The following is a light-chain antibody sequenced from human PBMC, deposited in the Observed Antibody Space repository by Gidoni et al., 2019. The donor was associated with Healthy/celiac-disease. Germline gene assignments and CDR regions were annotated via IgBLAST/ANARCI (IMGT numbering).Light chain of an antibody. CDR1: QSISSW. CDR3: QQYNSYSYT. J-gene: IGKJ2*01. Sequence: DIQITQSPSTLSASVGDRVTITCRASQSISSWLAWYQQKPGKAPKLLIYDASSLESGVPSRFSGSGSGTEFTLTISSLQPDDFATYYCQQYNSYSYTFXQXTKLXIK. V-gene: IGKV1-5*01. CDR2: DAS.